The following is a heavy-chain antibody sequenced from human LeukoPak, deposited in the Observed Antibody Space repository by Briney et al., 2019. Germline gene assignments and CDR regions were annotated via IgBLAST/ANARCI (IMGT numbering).Heavy chain of an antibody. CDR1: GFTFGSYA. Sequence: GGSLRLSCAASGFTFGSYAMSWVRQAPGKGLEWVSAISGSGGSTYYADSVKGRFTISRDNSKNTLYLQMNSLRAEDTAVYYCAKDASPYSGSYYGYWGQGTLVTVSS. CDR2: ISGSGGST. CDR3: AKDASPYSGSYYGY. V-gene: IGHV3-23*01. J-gene: IGHJ4*02. D-gene: IGHD1-26*01.